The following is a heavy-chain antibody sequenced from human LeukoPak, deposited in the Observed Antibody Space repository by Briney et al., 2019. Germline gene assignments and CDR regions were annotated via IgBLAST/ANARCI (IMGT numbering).Heavy chain of an antibody. CDR2: IHADGVGT. CDR1: GFPFNTQD. J-gene: IGHJ4*02. V-gene: IGHV3-23*01. Sequence: GGSLRLSCAASGFPFNTQDMRWVRQAPGKGLVWVSSIHADGVGTFYADSVRGRFTISRDNSKNTLDLQMNSLRVEDTAVYYCGKGRVSEWGQGTLVTVSS. CDR3: GKGRVSE. D-gene: IGHD6-19*01.